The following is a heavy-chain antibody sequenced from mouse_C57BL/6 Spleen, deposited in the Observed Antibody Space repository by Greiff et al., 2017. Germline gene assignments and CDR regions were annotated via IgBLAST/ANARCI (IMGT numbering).Heavy chain of an antibody. D-gene: IGHD1-1*01. CDR3: AHYYYGSFDY. Sequence: EVQLKQSGPGLVKPSQSLSLTCSVTGYSITSGYYWNWIRQFPGNKLEWMGYISYDGSNNYNPSLKNRISITRDTSKNQFFLKLNSVTTEDTATYYCAHYYYGSFDYWGQGTTLTVSS. V-gene: IGHV3-6*01. J-gene: IGHJ2*01. CDR2: ISYDGSN. CDR1: GYSITSGYY.